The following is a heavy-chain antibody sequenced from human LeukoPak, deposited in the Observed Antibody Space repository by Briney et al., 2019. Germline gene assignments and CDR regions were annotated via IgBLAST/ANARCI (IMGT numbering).Heavy chain of an antibody. D-gene: IGHD2-2*01. Sequence: PGASLRLSCAASGFTFSIYWMRWVRQAPGKGLEFVAYIKQDGSEKYYVDSVKGRFTISRDNAKNSLYLQMNSLRAEDTAVYYCARYCSSTSCYLDPKFDPWGQGTLVTVSS. V-gene: IGHV3-7*01. J-gene: IGHJ5*02. CDR2: IKQDGSEK. CDR3: ARYCSSTSCYLDPKFDP. CDR1: GFTFSIYW.